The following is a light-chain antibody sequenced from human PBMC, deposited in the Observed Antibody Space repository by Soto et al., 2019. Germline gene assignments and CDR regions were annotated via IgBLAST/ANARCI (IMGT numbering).Light chain of an antibody. CDR1: SSDVGGYNY. J-gene: IGLJ2*01. CDR3: SSYAGSNTV. V-gene: IGLV2-8*01. Sequence: QSALTQPPSASGSPGQSVTISCTGTSSDVGGYNYVSWYQQHPGKAPKLMIYEVSKRPSGVPDRFSGSKSGNTASLTVSGLQSEDEADYYCSSYAGSNTVFGGVTQLTVL. CDR2: EVS.